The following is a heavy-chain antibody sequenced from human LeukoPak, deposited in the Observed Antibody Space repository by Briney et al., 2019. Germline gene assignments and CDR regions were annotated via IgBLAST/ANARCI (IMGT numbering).Heavy chain of an antibody. Sequence: PSETLSLTCTVSGGSISSYYWSWIRQPPGKGLELIGYIYYSGSTNYNPSLKSRVTISVDTSKNQFSLKLSSVTAADTAVYYCARAAVVVPAAIVWFDPWGQGTLVTVSS. V-gene: IGHV4-59*01. CDR1: GGSISSYY. J-gene: IGHJ5*02. D-gene: IGHD2-2*02. CDR2: IYYSGST. CDR3: ARAAVVVPAAIVWFDP.